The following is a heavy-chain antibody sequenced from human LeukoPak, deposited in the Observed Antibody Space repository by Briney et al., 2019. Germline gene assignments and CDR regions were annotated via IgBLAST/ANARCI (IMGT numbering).Heavy chain of an antibody. Sequence: PSETLSLTCAVYGGSFSGYYWSWIRQPPGKGLEWIGEINHSGSTNYNPSLKSRVTISVDTSKNQFSLKLNSVTAADTAVYYCARVPGYSSGWYGGAYYFDYWGQGTLVTVSS. CDR2: INHSGST. D-gene: IGHD6-19*01. V-gene: IGHV4-34*01. J-gene: IGHJ4*02. CDR1: GGSFSGYY. CDR3: ARVPGYSSGWYGGAYYFDY.